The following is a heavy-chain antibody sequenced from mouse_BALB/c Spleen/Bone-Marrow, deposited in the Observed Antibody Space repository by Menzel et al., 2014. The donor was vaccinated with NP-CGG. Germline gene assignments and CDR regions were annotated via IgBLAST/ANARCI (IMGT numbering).Heavy chain of an antibody. CDR3: ATNSGGFAY. CDR2: IWSGGST. CDR1: GFSLTSYG. Sequence: VQLQQSGPGLVQPSQCLPITCTVSGFSLTSYGVHWVRQSPGKGLEWLGVIWSGGSTDYNAAFISRLSIGKDKSKSQVFFKMNSLQANDTAIYYCATNSGGFAYWGQGTLVTVSA. V-gene: IGHV2-2*02. J-gene: IGHJ3*01.